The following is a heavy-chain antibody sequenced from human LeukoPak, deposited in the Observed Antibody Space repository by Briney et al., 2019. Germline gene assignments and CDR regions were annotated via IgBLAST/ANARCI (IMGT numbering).Heavy chain of an antibody. CDR1: GGSISSSTSGWGWY. CDR3: GSEQWRGNDAFNI. Sequence: SETLSLTCTVSGGSISSSTSGWGWYWSWIRQPAGKGLEWIGRIYTSGSTNYNPSLKSRVTMSVDTSKNQFSLKLSSVTAADTAVYYWGSEQWRGNDAFNIGAKGTMVTVFS. CDR2: IYTSGST. J-gene: IGHJ3*02. D-gene: IGHD6-19*01. V-gene: IGHV4-61*02.